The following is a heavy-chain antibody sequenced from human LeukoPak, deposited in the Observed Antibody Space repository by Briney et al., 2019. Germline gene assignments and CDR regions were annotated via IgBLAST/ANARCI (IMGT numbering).Heavy chain of an antibody. V-gene: IGHV4-59*01. CDR1: GGYISSYY. Sequence: SETLSLTCSVSGGYISSYYWSWIRQPPGKGLEWIGYIYYTGSTNYNPSLESRVTISIDTSKKQLSLKLRSVTAADTAVCYCARDRRESSKPNDAFDIWGQGTMVTVSS. CDR3: ARDRRESSKPNDAFDI. J-gene: IGHJ3*02. CDR2: IYYTGST. D-gene: IGHD4-11*01.